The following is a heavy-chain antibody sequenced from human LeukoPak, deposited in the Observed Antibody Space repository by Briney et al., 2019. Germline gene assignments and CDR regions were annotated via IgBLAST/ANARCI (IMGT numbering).Heavy chain of an antibody. CDR3: ARGGAATGTLPHFDL. V-gene: IGHV1-2*06. Sequence: ASEKVSCKASGYSYTGYYVYWVRQAAGQWLEWMGRINPNGGGANYAQKFQDRVTLTSDTSITTAFMDLSRLTSDDTAMYYCARGGAATGTLPHFDLWGQGTLVTVSS. CDR2: INPNGGGA. J-gene: IGHJ4*02. CDR1: GYSYTGYY. D-gene: IGHD6-13*01.